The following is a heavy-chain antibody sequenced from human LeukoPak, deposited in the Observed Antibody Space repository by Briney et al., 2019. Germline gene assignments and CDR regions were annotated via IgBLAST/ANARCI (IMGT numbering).Heavy chain of an antibody. CDR1: GYSFTSSW. V-gene: IGHV5-51*01. CDR3: ARHSYSGSYYGKYYFDY. J-gene: IGHJ4*02. Sequence: GESLKISCKGSGYSFTSSWIGWVRQMPGKGLEWMGIIYPGDSDTTYSPSFQGQVTISADKSISTAYLQWRSLQASDTAIYYCARHSYSGSYYGKYYFDYWGQGTLVTVSS. CDR2: IYPGDSDT. D-gene: IGHD1-26*01.